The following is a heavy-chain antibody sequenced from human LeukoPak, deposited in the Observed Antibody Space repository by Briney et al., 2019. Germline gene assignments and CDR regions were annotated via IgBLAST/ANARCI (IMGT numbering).Heavy chain of an antibody. CDR2: IIPILGIA. V-gene: IGHV1-69*04. CDR1: GGTFSSYA. Sequence: ASVKVSCKASGGTFSSYAISWVRQAPGQGLEWMGRIIPILGIANYAQKFQGRVTITADKSTSTAYMELSSLRSEDTAVYYCAREVLYGSGSYDYWGQGTLVTVSS. J-gene: IGHJ4*02. D-gene: IGHD3-10*01. CDR3: AREVLYGSGSYDY.